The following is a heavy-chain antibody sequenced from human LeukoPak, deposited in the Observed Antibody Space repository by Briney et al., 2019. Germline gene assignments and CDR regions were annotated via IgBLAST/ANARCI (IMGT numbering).Heavy chain of an antibody. CDR1: GFTFSSYA. V-gene: IGHV3-23*01. CDR2: ISGSGGST. CDR3: AKVRYYYDSSGYSYFDY. D-gene: IGHD3-22*01. J-gene: IGHJ4*02. Sequence: GGSLRLSCAASGFTFSSYAMSWVRQAPGKGLEWVSAISGSGGSTYYADSVKGRFTISRGNSKNTLYLQMNSLRAEDTAVYYCAKVRYYYDSSGYSYFDYWGQGTLVTVSS.